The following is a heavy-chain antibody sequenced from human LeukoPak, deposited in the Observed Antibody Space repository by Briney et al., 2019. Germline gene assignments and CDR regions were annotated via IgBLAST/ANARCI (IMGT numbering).Heavy chain of an antibody. Sequence: GGSLRLSCAASGFTFSSYAISWVRQAPGKGLEWVSAISGSGGITYYADPVKGRFTISRDNSKNTLYLQMNSLRAEDTAVYYCAKAPYNSGTYYIYYFDSWGQGTLVTVSS. J-gene: IGHJ4*02. D-gene: IGHD3-10*01. CDR3: AKAPYNSGTYYIYYFDS. CDR1: GFTFSSYA. V-gene: IGHV3-23*01. CDR2: ISGSGGIT.